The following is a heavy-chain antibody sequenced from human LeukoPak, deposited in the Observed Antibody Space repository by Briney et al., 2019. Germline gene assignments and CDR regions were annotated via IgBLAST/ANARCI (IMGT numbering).Heavy chain of an antibody. V-gene: IGHV3-23*01. D-gene: IGHD3-22*01. CDR1: GFIFSNYG. CDR3: AKGSSGGRPYYFDY. CDR2: ISNDGVYT. J-gene: IGHJ4*02. Sequence: GGSLRLSCAASGFIFSNYGMNWVRQAPGKGLEWISAISNDGVYTFHADSVKGRLTISRDNSKNTLYLQMDSLRAEDTAIYYCAKGSSGGRPYYFDYWGQGTLVTVSS.